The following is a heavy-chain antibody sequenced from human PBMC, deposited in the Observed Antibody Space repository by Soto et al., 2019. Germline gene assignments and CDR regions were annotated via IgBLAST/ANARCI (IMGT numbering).Heavy chain of an antibody. V-gene: IGHV1-2*02. CDR1: GYTFTGYF. D-gene: IGHD4-4*01. Sequence: ASVKVSCKASGYTFTGYFIHWVRQAPGQGLEWMGWINPSSGGTDYARKFLGRVTMTRDTSISTSYMEVSGLRSDDTAIYFCARETATVKPSLGMDVWGQGTTVTAP. CDR3: ARETATVKPSLGMDV. CDR2: INPSSGGT. J-gene: IGHJ6*02.